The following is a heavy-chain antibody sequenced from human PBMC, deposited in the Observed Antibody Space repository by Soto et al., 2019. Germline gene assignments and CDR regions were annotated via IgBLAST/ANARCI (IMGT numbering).Heavy chain of an antibody. CDR2: IRNQVNSHTT. V-gene: IGHV3-72*01. Sequence: EVQLVESGGGLVQPGGSLGLSCAASGFTFSDHYMDWVRQAPGKGLEWVGRIRNQVNSHTTEYAASVKGRFTISRDDSKNSLDLQMNSLKTEDTAVYYCAKVSVTDYSFDYWGQGILVTVSS. J-gene: IGHJ4*02. CDR1: GFTFSDHY. CDR3: AKVSVTDYSFDY. D-gene: IGHD2-21*02.